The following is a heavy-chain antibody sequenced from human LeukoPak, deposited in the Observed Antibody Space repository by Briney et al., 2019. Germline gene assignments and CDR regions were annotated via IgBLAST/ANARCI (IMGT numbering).Heavy chain of an antibody. CDR1: GYTFTSYG. CDR3: ARVASHYDILTGYLYIDY. CDR2: ISAYNGNT. D-gene: IGHD3-9*01. V-gene: IGHV1-18*01. J-gene: IGHJ4*02. Sequence: ASVKVSCKASGYTFTSYGISWVRQAPGQGLEWMGWISAYNGNTNYAQKLQGRVTMTTDTSTSTAYKELRSLRSDDTAVYYCARVASHYDILTGYLYIDYWGQGTLVTVSS.